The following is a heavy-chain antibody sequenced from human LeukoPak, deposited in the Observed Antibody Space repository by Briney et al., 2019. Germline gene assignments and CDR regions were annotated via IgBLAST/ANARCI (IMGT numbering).Heavy chain of an antibody. CDR2: ISGSGDST. J-gene: IGHJ4*02. D-gene: IGHD2-15*01. V-gene: IGHV3-23*01. CDR1: GFTFSSYE. CDR3: AKGPRGDCSGGSCPGDS. Sequence: GGSLRLSCGASGFTFSSYEMIWARQAPGKGLEWVSTISGSGDSTYYADSVKGRFTISRDNSKNTLYVQIKSLRADDTAVYYCAKGPRGDCSGGSCPGDSWGQGTLVTVSS.